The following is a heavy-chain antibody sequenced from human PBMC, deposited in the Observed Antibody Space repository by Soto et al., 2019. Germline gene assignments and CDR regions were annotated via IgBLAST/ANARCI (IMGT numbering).Heavy chain of an antibody. CDR2: MYQSERT. Sequence: QLQLQESGSGLVKPSQTLSLTCAVSGASISSGGYSWSWIRQPPGKGLEWIGYMYQSERTYSNSSLKSRVTISVDRSKNQVALKLSSVTAAATAMYYCARARYCSGGSCYSDYWGQGILVTVSS. J-gene: IGHJ4*02. CDR3: ARARYCSGGSCYSDY. D-gene: IGHD2-15*01. CDR1: GASISSGGYS. V-gene: IGHV4-30-2*01.